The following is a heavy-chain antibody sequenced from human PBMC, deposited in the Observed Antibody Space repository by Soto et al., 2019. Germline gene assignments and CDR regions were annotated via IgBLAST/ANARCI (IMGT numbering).Heavy chain of an antibody. V-gene: IGHV3-30*18. J-gene: IGHJ4*02. CDR2: ISSDGFNK. CDR1: GFTFNTYA. D-gene: IGHD6-19*01. Sequence: QVQLVESGGGVVQPGRSLRLSCTASGFTFNTYAMHWVRQAPGRGLEWVAIISSDGFNKYYADSVKGRFTISRDNSKNTLYVQMNRLRAEDTAVYYCAKDPITNGWSANYFDYWGQGTLVTVSS. CDR3: AKDPITNGWSANYFDY.